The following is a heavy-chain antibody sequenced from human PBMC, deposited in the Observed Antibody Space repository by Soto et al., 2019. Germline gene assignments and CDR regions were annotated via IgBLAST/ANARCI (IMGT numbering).Heavy chain of an antibody. Sequence: SETLSLTCAVYGGSFSGYYWSWIRQPPGKGLEWIGEINHSGSTNYNPSLKSRVTISVDTSKNQFSLKLSSVTAADTAVYYCARGARGYYDSSGYYNWFDPWGQGTLVPVSS. V-gene: IGHV4-34*01. CDR3: ARGARGYYDSSGYYNWFDP. CDR1: GGSFSGYY. D-gene: IGHD3-22*01. J-gene: IGHJ5*02. CDR2: INHSGST.